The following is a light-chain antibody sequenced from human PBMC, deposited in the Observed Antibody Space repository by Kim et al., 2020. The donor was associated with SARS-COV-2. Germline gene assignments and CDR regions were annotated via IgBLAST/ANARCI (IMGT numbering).Light chain of an antibody. CDR3: QQYHSGPRT. CDR1: QSVLYNVNNENY. Sequence: ATINCKCSQSVLYNVNNENYLAWFQQKPGQPPKLLIYWASIRESGVPERFSGSGSGTDFTLTISSLQAEDVAVYYCQQYHSGPRTFGQGTKVDIK. J-gene: IGKJ1*01. CDR2: WAS. V-gene: IGKV4-1*01.